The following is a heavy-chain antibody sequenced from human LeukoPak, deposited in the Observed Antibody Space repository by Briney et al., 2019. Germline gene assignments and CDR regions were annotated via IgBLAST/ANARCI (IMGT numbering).Heavy chain of an antibody. V-gene: IGHV1-18*01. Sequence: ASVKVSCKASGYTFTSYGISWVRQAPGQGLEWMGWISAYNGNTNYAQKLQGRVTMTTDTSTSTAYMELRSLRSDDTAVYYCARDRAAAGSALNSAAFDIWGQGIMVTVSS. D-gene: IGHD6-13*01. J-gene: IGHJ3*02. CDR2: ISAYNGNT. CDR1: GYTFTSYG. CDR3: ARDRAAAGSALNSAAFDI.